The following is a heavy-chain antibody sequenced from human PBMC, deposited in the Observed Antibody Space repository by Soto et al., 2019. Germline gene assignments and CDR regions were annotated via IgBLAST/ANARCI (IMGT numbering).Heavy chain of an antibody. CDR3: ARDRSRPYYYYGMEV. Sequence: SETLSLTCTVSGGSISSYYWSWIRQPPGKGLEWIGYIYYSGSTNYNPSLKSRVTISVDTSKNQFSLKLSSVTAADTAVYYCARDRSRPYYYYGMEVWGQGTTVTVSS. V-gene: IGHV4-59*01. CDR2: IYYSGST. CDR1: GGSISSYY. J-gene: IGHJ6*02.